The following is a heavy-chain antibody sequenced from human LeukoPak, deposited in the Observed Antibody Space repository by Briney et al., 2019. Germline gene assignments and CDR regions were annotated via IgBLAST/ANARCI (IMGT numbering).Heavy chain of an antibody. D-gene: IGHD6-19*01. CDR1: GFTFSNYA. V-gene: IGHV3-23*01. Sequence: GGSLRLSCAASGFTFSNYAMSWVRQAPGKGLEWVSSMSGSGGSTYYAGSVKGRFTISRDNSKNTLYLQMNNLRAEDTALYYRAKNQGQWLVPVDYWGQGSLVTVSS. CDR3: AKNQGQWLVPVDY. CDR2: MSGSGGST. J-gene: IGHJ4*02.